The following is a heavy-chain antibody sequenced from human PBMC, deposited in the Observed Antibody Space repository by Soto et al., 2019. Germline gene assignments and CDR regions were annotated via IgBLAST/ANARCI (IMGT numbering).Heavy chain of an antibody. CDR2: IYWDDDK. V-gene: IGHV2-5*02. Sequence: QITLKESGPTLVKPTQTLTLTCTFSGFSLSTSGVGVGWIRQPPGKALEWLALIYWDDDKRYSPSLKSRLTITKDPSNSHVVLTLANMDPVDTAAYYCEHRLAAHRDYWGQGTLVTVSA. CDR1: GFSLSTSGVG. D-gene: IGHD6-6*01. J-gene: IGHJ4*02. CDR3: EHRLAAHRDY.